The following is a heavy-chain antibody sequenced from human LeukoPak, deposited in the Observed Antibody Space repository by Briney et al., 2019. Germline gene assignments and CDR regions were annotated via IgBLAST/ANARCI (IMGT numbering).Heavy chain of an antibody. CDR1: GGSISSYY. J-gene: IGHJ4*02. V-gene: IGHV4-59*08. CDR3: ARQGYSSGWYVDY. CDR2: IYYSGST. D-gene: IGHD6-19*01. Sequence: SETLSLTCTVSGGSISSYYWSWIRQPPGKGLEWIGYIYYSGSTNYNPSLKSRVTISVDTSKNQFSLKLSSVTAADTAVYYCARQGYSSGWYVDYWGQGTLVTVSS.